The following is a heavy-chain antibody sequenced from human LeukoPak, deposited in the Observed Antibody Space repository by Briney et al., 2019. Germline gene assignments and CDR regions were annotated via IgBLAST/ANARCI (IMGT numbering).Heavy chain of an antibody. CDR2: IYSGGST. J-gene: IGHJ6*03. Sequence: PGGSLRLSCAASGFTVSSNYMSWVRQAPGKGLEWVSVIYSGGSTHYADSVKGRFTISRDNSKNTLYLQINSLRAEDTAVYYCAISTIFDYYMDVWGKGTTVTVSS. V-gene: IGHV3-53*01. D-gene: IGHD3-3*01. CDR1: GFTVSSNY. CDR3: AISTIFDYYMDV.